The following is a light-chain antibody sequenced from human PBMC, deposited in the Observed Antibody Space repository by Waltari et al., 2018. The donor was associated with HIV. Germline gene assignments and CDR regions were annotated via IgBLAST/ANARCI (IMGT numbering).Light chain of an antibody. J-gene: IGLJ2*01. CDR2: EVS. CDR1: SSDVGGYNY. CDR3: SSYTSASTLVL. V-gene: IGLV2-14*01. Sequence: QSALTQPASVSGSPGQSITISCTGTSSDVGGYNYVSWYQQPPDKAPQLMIYEVSNRPSGVSNRFSGSKSGNTASLTISGLQAEDEADYYCSSYTSASTLVLFGGGTKLTVL.